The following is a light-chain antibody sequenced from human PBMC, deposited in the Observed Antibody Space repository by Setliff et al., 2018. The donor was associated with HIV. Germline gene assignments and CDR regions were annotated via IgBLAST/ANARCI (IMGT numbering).Light chain of an antibody. Sequence: QSALAQPASVSGSPGQSIIISCTGTSSDVGGYNYVSWYQQHTGKAPKLIIYEVTNRPSGVSDRFSVSKSVNTASLTISGLQTDDEADYYCNSYTTSGTRVFGTETKVTVL. V-gene: IGLV2-14*01. CDR2: EVT. CDR1: SSDVGGYNY. CDR3: NSYTTSGTRV. J-gene: IGLJ1*01.